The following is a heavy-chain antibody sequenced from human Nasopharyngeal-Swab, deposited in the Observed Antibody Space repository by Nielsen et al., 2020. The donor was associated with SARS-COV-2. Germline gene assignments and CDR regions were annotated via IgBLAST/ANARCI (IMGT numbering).Heavy chain of an antibody. CDR1: GGSITGYY. Sequence: SETLSLTCTVSGGSITGYYWSWIRQPPGKGLEWIGNIYYTGSTKYNTSLKSRVTISIDASKYQFSLKLTSVTAADTAVYYCARDRPNYGMDVWGRGTTVTVS. J-gene: IGHJ6*02. CDR3: ARDRPNYGMDV. CDR2: IYYTGST. V-gene: IGHV4-59*01.